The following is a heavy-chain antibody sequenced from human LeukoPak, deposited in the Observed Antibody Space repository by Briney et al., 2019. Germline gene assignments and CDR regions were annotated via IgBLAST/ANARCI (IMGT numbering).Heavy chain of an antibody. J-gene: IGHJ4*02. CDR2: IYYSGST. D-gene: IGHD1-26*01. CDR1: GGSISSYY. V-gene: IGHV4-59*08. CDR3: ARGHGSFDS. Sequence: PSETLSLTCTVSGGSISSYYWSWIRQPPGKGLEWIGYIYYSGSTNYNPSLKSRVTMSEDTSKNQFSLKLTSVTAADTAVYYCARGHGSFDSWGQGTLVTVSA.